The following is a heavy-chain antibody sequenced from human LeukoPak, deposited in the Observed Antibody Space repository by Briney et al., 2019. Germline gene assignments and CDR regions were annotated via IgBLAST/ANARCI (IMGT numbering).Heavy chain of an antibody. CDR2: INSDGSST. J-gene: IGHJ4*02. V-gene: IGHV3-74*01. CDR1: GLTFSSYW. D-gene: IGHD3-9*01. CDR3: ASIYYDIRVD. Sequence: GGSLRLSCAASGLTFSSYWMHWVRQAPGKGLVWVSRINSDGSSTSYADSVKGRFTISRDNAKNTLYLQMNSLGAEDTAVYYCASIYYDIRVDWGQGTLVTVSS.